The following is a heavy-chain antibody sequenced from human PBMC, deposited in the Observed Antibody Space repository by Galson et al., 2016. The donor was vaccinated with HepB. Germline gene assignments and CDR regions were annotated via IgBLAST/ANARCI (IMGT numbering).Heavy chain of an antibody. J-gene: IGHJ4*02. CDR3: ARAASGNFYHLDY. CDR2: ISSSSSYI. D-gene: IGHD1-26*01. V-gene: IGHV3-21*01. CDR1: GFTFSSYS. Sequence: SLRLSCAASGFTFSSYSMSWVRQAPGQGLEWVSSISSSSSYIYYAESVKGRFTISRDNAKNSPYLQMTSLSAEDTAVYYCARAASGNFYHLDYWGQGTRVAVAS.